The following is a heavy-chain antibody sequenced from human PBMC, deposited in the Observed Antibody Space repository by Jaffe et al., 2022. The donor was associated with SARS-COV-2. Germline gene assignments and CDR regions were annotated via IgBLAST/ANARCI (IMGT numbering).Heavy chain of an antibody. J-gene: IGHJ4*02. CDR3: AKGELRYFDWLLLSDY. Sequence: QVQLVESGGGVVQPGRSLRLSCAASGFTFSSYGMHWVRQAPGKGLEWVAVISYDGSNKYYADSVKGRFTISRDNSKNTLYLQMNSLRAEDTAVYYCAKGELRYFDWLLLSDYWGQGTLVTVSS. V-gene: IGHV3-30*18. CDR2: ISYDGSNK. CDR1: GFTFSSYG. D-gene: IGHD3-9*01.